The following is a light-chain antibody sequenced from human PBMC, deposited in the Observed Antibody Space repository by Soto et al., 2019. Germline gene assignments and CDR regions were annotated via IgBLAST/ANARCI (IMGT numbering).Light chain of an antibody. Sequence: QSVLTQPPSASGSPGQSVTISCTGASGDVGGYNYVSWYQQHPGKAPKLMIYEVTKRPSGVPDRFSGSKSGNTASLTVSGLQAEDEADYYCSSYTSSSTLYVFGTGTKVT. CDR3: SSYTSSSTLYV. CDR2: EVT. CDR1: SGDVGGYNY. V-gene: IGLV2-8*01. J-gene: IGLJ1*01.